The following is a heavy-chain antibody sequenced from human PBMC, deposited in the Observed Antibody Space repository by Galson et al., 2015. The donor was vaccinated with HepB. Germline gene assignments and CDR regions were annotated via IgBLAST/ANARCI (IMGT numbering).Heavy chain of an antibody. CDR1: GFTFRSSG. V-gene: IGHV3-23*01. J-gene: IGHJ4*02. D-gene: IGHD2-8*02. CDR2: ISDSGYNT. Sequence: SLRLSCAVSGFTFRSSGMYWVRQTPGKGLEFVSGISDSGYNTYYADFVKGRFTISRDNSKNMLYLQMNSLRAEDTAVYYCAPRPYGGAGVVTALDYWGQGTLVAVSS. CDR3: APRPYGGAGVVTALDY.